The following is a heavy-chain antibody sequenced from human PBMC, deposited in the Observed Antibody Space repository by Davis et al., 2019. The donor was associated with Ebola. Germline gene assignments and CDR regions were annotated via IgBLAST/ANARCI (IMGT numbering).Heavy chain of an antibody. CDR2: ISGSGGST. V-gene: IGHV3-23*01. CDR1: GFTFSSHA. CDR3: AKYIATSPSRYFDP. J-gene: IGHJ5*02. Sequence: GGSLRLSCAPSGFTFSSHAISWVRQAPGKGLEWVSAISGSGGSTYYADSVKGRFTISRDNSKNPLYLQMNSLRAEDTAIYYCAKYIATSPSRYFDPWSQGTVVTVSS. D-gene: IGHD1-1*01.